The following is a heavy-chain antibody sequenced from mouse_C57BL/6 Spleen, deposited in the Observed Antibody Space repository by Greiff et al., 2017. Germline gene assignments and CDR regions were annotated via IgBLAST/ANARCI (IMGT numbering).Heavy chain of an antibody. CDR2: IYPGDGDT. V-gene: IGHV1-82*01. J-gene: IGHJ4*01. D-gene: IGHD3-2*02. CDR1: GYAFSSSW. CDR3: ARRAAQATMDY. Sequence: VKLQQSGPELVKPGASVKISCKASGYAFSSSWMNWVKQRPGKGLEWIGRIYPGDGDTNYNGKFKGKATLTADKSSSTAYMQLSSLTSEDSAVYFCARRAAQATMDYWGQGTSVTVSS.